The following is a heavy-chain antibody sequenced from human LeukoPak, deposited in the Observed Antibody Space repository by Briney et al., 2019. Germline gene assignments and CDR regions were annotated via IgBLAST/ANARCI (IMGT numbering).Heavy chain of an antibody. D-gene: IGHD3-22*01. J-gene: IGHJ5*02. CDR1: GYSFSNHW. V-gene: IGHV5-51*01. Sequence: GESLKISCKGSGYSFSNHWIGWVRQMPGKGLEWMGIIYPGDSDTRYSPSFQGQITLSVDKSISTAYLQWSSLKASDTAMYYCASLDICDSSGYYHWGQGTPVTVSS. CDR2: IYPGDSDT. CDR3: ASLDICDSSGYYH.